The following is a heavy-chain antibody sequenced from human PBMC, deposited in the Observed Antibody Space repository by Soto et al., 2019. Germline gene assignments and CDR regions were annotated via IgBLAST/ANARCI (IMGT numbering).Heavy chain of an antibody. D-gene: IGHD3-10*01. CDR1: GGSISSYY. CDR2: SYHSGST. V-gene: IGHV4-59*08. J-gene: IGHJ6*03. Sequence: PSETLSLTCTVSGGSISSYYWSWIRQPPGKGLEWIGYSYHSGSTTYHPSLKSRVTISVDTPKNQFSLKLSSVTAADTAVYYCARRNYCCSGSYYYMDVWGKGTTVTVSS. CDR3: ARRNYCCSGSYYYMDV.